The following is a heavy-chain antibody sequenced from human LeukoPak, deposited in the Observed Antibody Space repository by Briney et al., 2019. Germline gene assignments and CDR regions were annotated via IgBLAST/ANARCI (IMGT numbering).Heavy chain of an antibody. J-gene: IGHJ5*02. CDR3: AKGYSSSWYGWFDP. CDR1: GFTFDDYA. Sequence: GGSLRLSCAASGFTFDDYAMHWVRQAPGKSLEWVSGISWNSGSIGYADSVKGRFTISRDNAKNSLYLQMNSLRAEDMALYYCAKGYSSSWYGWFDPWGQGTLVTVPS. CDR2: ISWNSGSI. V-gene: IGHV3-9*03. D-gene: IGHD6-13*01.